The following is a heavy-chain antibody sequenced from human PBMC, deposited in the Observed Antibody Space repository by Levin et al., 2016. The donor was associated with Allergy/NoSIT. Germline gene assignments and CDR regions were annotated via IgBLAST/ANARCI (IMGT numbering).Heavy chain of an antibody. CDR2: IYWDDDK. Sequence: WIRQPPGKALEWLALIYWDDDKRYSPSLKSRLTITKDTSKNQVVLTMTNMDPVDTATYYCARLRQYYYDSSGYFPRGSDYWGQGTLVTVSS. V-gene: IGHV2-5*02. J-gene: IGHJ4*02. D-gene: IGHD3-22*01. CDR3: ARLRQYYYDSSGYFPRGSDY.